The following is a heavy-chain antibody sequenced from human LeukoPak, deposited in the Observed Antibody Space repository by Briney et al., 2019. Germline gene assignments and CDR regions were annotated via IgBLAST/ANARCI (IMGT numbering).Heavy chain of an antibody. V-gene: IGHV3-21*01. CDR3: ARGRTARDYYYYYYMDV. J-gene: IGHJ6*03. D-gene: IGHD5-18*01. Sequence: GGSLRLSCAASGFTFSSYSMNWVRQAPGKGLEWVSSISSSSSYIYYADSVKGRFTISSDNAKNSLYLQMNSLRAEDTAVYYCARGRTARDYYYYYYMDVWGKGTTVTVSS. CDR1: GFTFSSYS. CDR2: ISSSSSYI.